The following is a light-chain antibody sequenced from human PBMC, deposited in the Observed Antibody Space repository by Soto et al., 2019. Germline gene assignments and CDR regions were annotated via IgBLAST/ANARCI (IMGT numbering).Light chain of an antibody. J-gene: IGKJ2*01. CDR3: QQYNNWPYT. V-gene: IGKV3-15*01. Sequence: EMVMTQSPAILSVSPGERATLSCRASQSVGGNLAWYQQKPGQAPRLLIYGASTRATDIPTKFSGSGSGTEFTLTISSLQSEDFAVYYCQQYNNWPYTFGQGTKPEIK. CDR2: GAS. CDR1: QSVGGN.